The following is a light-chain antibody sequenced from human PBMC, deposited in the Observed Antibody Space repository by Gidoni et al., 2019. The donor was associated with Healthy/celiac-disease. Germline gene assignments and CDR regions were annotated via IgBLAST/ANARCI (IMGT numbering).Light chain of an antibody. CDR3: QSYDSSLSGLYV. Sequence: QSVLTQPPSVSGAPGQRVTISCPGSSSNIGAGYDVHWYQQLPGTAPQLLIYDNTNRPSGVPDRFSGSKSGTSASLAITGLQAEDEADYFCQSYDSSLSGLYVFGTGTKVTVL. V-gene: IGLV1-40*01. CDR1: SSNIGAGYD. J-gene: IGLJ1*01. CDR2: DNT.